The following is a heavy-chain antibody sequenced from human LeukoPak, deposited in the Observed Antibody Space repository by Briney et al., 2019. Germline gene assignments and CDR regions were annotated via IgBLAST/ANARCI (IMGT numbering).Heavy chain of an antibody. CDR3: ARGETTVTIVH. CDR2: INTNTGNP. CDR1: GYTFTGYY. V-gene: IGHV7-4-1*01. D-gene: IGHD4-17*01. Sequence: GASVKVSCKASGYTFTGYYMHWVRQAPGQGLEWMGWINTNTGNPTYAQGFTGRFVFSLDTSVSTAYLQIGSLKAEDTAVYYCARGETTVTIVHWGQGTLVTVSS. J-gene: IGHJ4*02.